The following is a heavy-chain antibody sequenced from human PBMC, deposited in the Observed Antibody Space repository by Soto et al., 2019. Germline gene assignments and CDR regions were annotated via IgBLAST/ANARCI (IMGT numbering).Heavy chain of an antibody. J-gene: IGHJ3*02. Sequence: PGGSLRLSCAASGFTFSSYAMHWVRQAPGKGLEWVAVISYDGSNKYYADSVKGRFTISRDNSKNTLYLQMNSLRAEDTAVYYCASGLGVNAFDIWGQGTMVTVSS. CDR1: GFTFSSYA. V-gene: IGHV3-30-3*01. CDR2: ISYDGSNK. D-gene: IGHD2-21*01. CDR3: ASGLGVNAFDI.